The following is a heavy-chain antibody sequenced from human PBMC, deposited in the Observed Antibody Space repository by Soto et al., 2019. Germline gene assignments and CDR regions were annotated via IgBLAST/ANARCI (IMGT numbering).Heavy chain of an antibody. Sequence: QLQLQESGSGLVKPSQTLSLTCAVSGGSISSGGYSWSWIRQPPGKGLEWIGYIYHSGSTYYNPSLKSRVTISVDRSKNQFSLKLSSVTAADTAVYYCARVGYCSGGSCFYSDYWGQGTLVTVSS. V-gene: IGHV4-30-2*01. CDR3: ARVGYCSGGSCFYSDY. CDR2: IYHSGST. J-gene: IGHJ4*02. D-gene: IGHD2-15*01. CDR1: GGSISSGGYS.